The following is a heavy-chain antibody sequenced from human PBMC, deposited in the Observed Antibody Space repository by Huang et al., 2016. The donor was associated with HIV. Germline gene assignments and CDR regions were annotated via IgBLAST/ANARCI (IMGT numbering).Heavy chain of an antibody. V-gene: IGHV3-7*01. J-gene: IGHJ4*03. Sequence: EVHLVESGGGLVQPGRSLRRSGAASGFTFRSYWMHWVRQPQGRGLEWLANINQDGSEGFYVDSVSGRFTIAGDNANDTMSLQLKRMKGKDTAMYCCTRGFRAKPGDYWGHRSLGSVSS. D-gene: IGHD3-3*01. CDR2: INQDGSEG. CDR3: TRGFRAKPGDY. CDR1: GFTFRSYW.